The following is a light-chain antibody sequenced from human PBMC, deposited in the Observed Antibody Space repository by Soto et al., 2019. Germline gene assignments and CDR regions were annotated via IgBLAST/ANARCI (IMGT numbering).Light chain of an antibody. CDR2: DAS. V-gene: IGKV1-5*02. Sequence: DIQMTQSPSSLSASVGDRVTIICRASQSVSTRLAWYQQKPGKAPKVLIYDASSWAGGVPSRFTGSGSGTEFTLTINSLQPDDFATYYCQQYNDYPYTFGQGTNLEIK. CDR3: QQYNDYPYT. CDR1: QSVSTR. J-gene: IGKJ2*01.